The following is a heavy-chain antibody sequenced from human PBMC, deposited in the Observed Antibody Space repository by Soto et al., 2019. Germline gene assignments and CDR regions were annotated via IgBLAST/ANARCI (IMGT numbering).Heavy chain of an antibody. CDR2: ISSSSSYT. CDR3: ARANHGPRPYYYYGMVV. J-gene: IGHJ6*02. V-gene: IGHV3-11*06. D-gene: IGHD4-17*01. CDR1: GFTFSDYY. Sequence: QVQLVESGGGLVKPGGSLRLSCAASGFTFSDYYMSWIRQAPGKGLEWVSYISSSSSYTNYADSVKGRFTISRDNAKNSLYLQMNSLRAEDTAVYYCARANHGPRPYYYYGMVVWGQGTTVTVSS.